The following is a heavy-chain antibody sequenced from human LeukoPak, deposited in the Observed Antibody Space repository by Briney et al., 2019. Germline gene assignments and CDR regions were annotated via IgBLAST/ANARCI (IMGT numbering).Heavy chain of an antibody. Sequence: GGSLRLSCAASGFIFSNYGMHWVRQAPGKGLEWVAVISYDGSDINYADSVKGRFTISRDNSKNTLYLQMNSLRAEDTAVYYCAKRPGGYSYGFWGQGTLVTVSS. J-gene: IGHJ4*02. V-gene: IGHV3-30*18. CDR1: GFIFSNYG. CDR3: AKRPGGYSYGF. D-gene: IGHD5-18*01. CDR2: ISYDGSDI.